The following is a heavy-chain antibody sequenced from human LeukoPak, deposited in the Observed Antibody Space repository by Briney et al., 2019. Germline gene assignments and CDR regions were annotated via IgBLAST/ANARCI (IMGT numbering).Heavy chain of an antibody. V-gene: IGHV4-34*01. D-gene: IGHD1-26*01. CDR3: ARGLWAPRFDC. Sequence: PSETLSLTCAVYGGSFSGYYWSWIRLPPGKGLEWIGEINHSGSTNYNPSLKSRVTISVDTSKNQFSLKLSSVTAADTAVYFCARGLWAPRFDCWGQGTLVTVSS. J-gene: IGHJ4*02. CDR1: GGSFSGYY. CDR2: INHSGST.